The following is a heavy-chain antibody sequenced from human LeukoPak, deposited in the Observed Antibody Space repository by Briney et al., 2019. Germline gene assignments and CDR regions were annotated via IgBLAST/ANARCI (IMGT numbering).Heavy chain of an antibody. CDR3: ASMQGGPDTNWSDP. Sequence: SETLSLTCTVSGGSVSSGSYYWSWIRQPPGKGLEWIGYIYYSGSTNYNPSLKSRVTISVDTSKNQFSLKLSSVTAADTAVYSCASMQGGPDTNWSDPGGQGTLPTVSS. V-gene: IGHV4-61*01. J-gene: IGHJ5*02. D-gene: IGHD1-14*01. CDR2: IYYSGST. CDR1: GGSVSSGSYY.